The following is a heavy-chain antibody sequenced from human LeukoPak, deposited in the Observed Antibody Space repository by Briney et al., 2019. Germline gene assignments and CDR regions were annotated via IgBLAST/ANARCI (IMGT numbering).Heavy chain of an antibody. Sequence: SETLSLTCTVSGGSISSYYWSWIRQPPGKGLEWIGYIYYSGSTNYNPSLKSRVTISVDTSKNQFSLKLSSVTAADTAVYYCARGGCSSTSCSGYFDYWGQGTLVTVSS. J-gene: IGHJ4*02. CDR1: GGSISSYY. D-gene: IGHD2-2*01. CDR3: ARGGCSSTSCSGYFDY. V-gene: IGHV4-59*01. CDR2: IYYSGST.